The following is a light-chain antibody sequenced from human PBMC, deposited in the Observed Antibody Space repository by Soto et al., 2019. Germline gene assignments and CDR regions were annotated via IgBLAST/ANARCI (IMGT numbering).Light chain of an antibody. V-gene: IGKV3-20*01. J-gene: IGKJ1*01. Sequence: EIVLTQSACTLSLSPGERATLSCRASQSVSSSYLAWYQQKPGQAPRLLIYGASSRATGIPDRFSGSGSGTDFTLTISRLEPEDFAVYYCQQYGSSPWTFGQGTKVDI. CDR3: QQYGSSPWT. CDR2: GAS. CDR1: QSVSSSY.